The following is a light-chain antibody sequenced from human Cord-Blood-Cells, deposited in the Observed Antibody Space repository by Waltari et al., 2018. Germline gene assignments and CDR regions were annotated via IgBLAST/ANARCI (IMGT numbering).Light chain of an antibody. V-gene: IGKV3-15*01. CDR3: QQYNNWPPWT. Sequence: EIVMTQSPATMSVSPGDIAPLSCRASQSVSSNLAWYQQKPGQAPRLLIYGASTRATGSPARFSGIGSGTEFTLTISRLQSEDCAVYYCQQYNNWPPWTFGQGTKVEIK. CDR2: GAS. CDR1: QSVSSN. J-gene: IGKJ1*01.